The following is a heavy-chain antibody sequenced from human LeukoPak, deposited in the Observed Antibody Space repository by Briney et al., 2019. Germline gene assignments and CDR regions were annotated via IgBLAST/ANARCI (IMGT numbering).Heavy chain of an antibody. J-gene: IGHJ4*02. CDR3: AKGLERESRLDS. D-gene: IGHD1-1*01. V-gene: IGHV3-23*01. CDR1: GFTFSSYS. Sequence: PGGSLRLSCAASGFTFSSYSVNWVRQAPGKGLEWVSGISNSGGSTYYADSVKGRFTISRDNSKNTLYLQMNSLRAEDTALYYCAKGLERESRLDSWGQGTLVTVSS. CDR2: ISNSGGST.